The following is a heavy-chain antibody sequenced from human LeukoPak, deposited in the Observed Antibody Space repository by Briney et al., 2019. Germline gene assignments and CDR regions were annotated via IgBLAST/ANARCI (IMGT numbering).Heavy chain of an antibody. Sequence: SGPTLLNPTQTLTVTCTFSGFSLSTSGLGVGWIRQPRGKALEWLSVIYWDDDKRYSPSLKSRLTITKDTSKNQVVLTTTNMDPVDTATYYCALSPDIAAAGIMSWFDPWGQGTLVTVSS. CDR1: GFSLSTSGLG. V-gene: IGHV2-5*02. CDR3: ALSPDIAAAGIMSWFDP. D-gene: IGHD6-13*01. CDR2: IYWDDDK. J-gene: IGHJ5*02.